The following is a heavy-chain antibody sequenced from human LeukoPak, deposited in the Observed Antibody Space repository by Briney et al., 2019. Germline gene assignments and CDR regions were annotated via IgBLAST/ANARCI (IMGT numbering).Heavy chain of an antibody. Sequence: GGSLRLSCAASGFTFSSYGMHWVRQAPGKGLEWVAVISYDGSNKYYADSVKGRFTISRDNSKNTLYLQMNSLRAEDTAVYYCANLIAAAGTGAFDIWGQGTMVTASS. D-gene: IGHD6-13*01. CDR3: ANLIAAAGTGAFDI. CDR2: ISYDGSNK. CDR1: GFTFSSYG. J-gene: IGHJ3*02. V-gene: IGHV3-30*18.